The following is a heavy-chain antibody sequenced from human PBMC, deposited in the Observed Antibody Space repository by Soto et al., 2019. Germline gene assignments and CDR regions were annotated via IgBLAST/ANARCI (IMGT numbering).Heavy chain of an antibody. J-gene: IGHJ5*02. Sequence: QVLLVQXXXEVKKPGASVKVSCKASGYTLTTYGLAWVRQAPGQGLXXMGWITGYNGNTNYAQKFHGRLTMTTDTSTNTASLELRSLRSDDTAVYYCARLFCSSTSCRWFDPWGQGTLVTVSS. D-gene: IGHD2-2*01. V-gene: IGHV1-18*04. CDR3: ARLFCSSTSCRWFDP. CDR2: ITGYNGNT. CDR1: GYTLTTYG.